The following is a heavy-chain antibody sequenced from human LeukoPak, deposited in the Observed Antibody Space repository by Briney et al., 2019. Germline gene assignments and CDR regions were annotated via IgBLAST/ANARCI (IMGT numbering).Heavy chain of an antibody. D-gene: IGHD6-19*01. J-gene: IGHJ4*02. Sequence: SETLSLTCTVSGDSISGYYWSWVRQPPGKGLEWIGYIYYSGITNYNPSLKSRITISVATSKNQFSLKLSSVTAADTAVYYCARMGRSGWYLDYWGQGTLVTASS. V-gene: IGHV4-59*01. CDR2: IYYSGIT. CDR3: ARMGRSGWYLDY. CDR1: GDSISGYY.